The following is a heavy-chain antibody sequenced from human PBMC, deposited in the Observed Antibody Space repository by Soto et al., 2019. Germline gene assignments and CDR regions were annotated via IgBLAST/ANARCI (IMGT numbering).Heavy chain of an antibody. CDR2: IYYSGST. J-gene: IGHJ6*02. CDR3: ARVASIAAAVDYYGMDV. V-gene: IGHV4-31*03. Sequence: QVQLQESGPGLVKPSQTLSLTCTVSGGSISSGGYYWSWIRQHPGKGLEWIGYIYYSGSTYYNPSLKSRVTISVDTSKNQFFLKLSSVTAADTAVYYCARVASIAAAVDYYGMDVWGQGTTVTVSS. D-gene: IGHD6-13*01. CDR1: GGSISSGGYY.